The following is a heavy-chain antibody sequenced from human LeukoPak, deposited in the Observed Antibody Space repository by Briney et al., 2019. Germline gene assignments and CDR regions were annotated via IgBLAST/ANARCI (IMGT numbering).Heavy chain of an antibody. CDR1: GYTFTSYD. CDR2: MNPNSGNT. V-gene: IGHV1-8*03. J-gene: IGHJ4*02. D-gene: IGHD3-3*01. CDR3: ARRGYDFWSGKYDY. Sequence: VASVKVSCKASGYTFTSYDINWVRQATGQGLEWMGWMNPNSGNTGYAQKFQGRVTITRNTSISTAYMELSSLRSEDTAVYYCARRGYDFWSGKYDYWGQGTLVTVSS.